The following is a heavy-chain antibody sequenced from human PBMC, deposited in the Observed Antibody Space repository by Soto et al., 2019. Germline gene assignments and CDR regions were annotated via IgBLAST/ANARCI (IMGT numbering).Heavy chain of an antibody. CDR2: MYHSGST. Sequence: QLQLQESGSGLVKPSQTLSLTCAVSGGSISSGGYSWSWIPQPPGKGLEWIGYMYHSGSTYYNTSLKSRVTISIDRSKNQFSLKLSSVSAADTAVDYCARVPDYWGQGILVTVSS. J-gene: IGHJ4*02. CDR1: GGSISSGGYS. V-gene: IGHV4-30-2*01. D-gene: IGHD2-2*01. CDR3: ARVPDY.